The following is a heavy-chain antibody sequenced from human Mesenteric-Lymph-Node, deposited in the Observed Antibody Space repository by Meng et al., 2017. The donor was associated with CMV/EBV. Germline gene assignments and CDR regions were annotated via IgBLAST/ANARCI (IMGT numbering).Heavy chain of an antibody. CDR2: ISGSDGST. CDR1: FTFSTYN. V-gene: IGHV3-23*01. J-gene: IGHJ4*02. CDR3: AKRYYDFWTGYYPFDY. D-gene: IGHD3-3*01. Sequence: FTFSTYNMNWVRQAPGKGLEWVSAISGSDGSTYYTDSVKGRFTISRDNSKNTLYLQMNSLRAEDTAIYYCAKRYYDFWTGYYPFDYWGQGTLVTVSS.